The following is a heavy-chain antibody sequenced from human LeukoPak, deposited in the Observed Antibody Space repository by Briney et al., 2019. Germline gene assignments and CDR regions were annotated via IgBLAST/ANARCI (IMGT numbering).Heavy chain of an antibody. CDR3: ATKQWLAPPPDS. D-gene: IGHD6-19*01. CDR1: GFTFSNYW. CDR2: INTDGTVT. V-gene: IGHV3-74*01. Sequence: GGSLRLSCAASGFTFSNYWMLWVRQAPGKGLESVSRINTDGTVTTYADSVRGRFTVSRDNADNTMFLQMNSVRDEDTAVYYCATKQWLAPPPDSWGQGTPVTVSS. J-gene: IGHJ4*02.